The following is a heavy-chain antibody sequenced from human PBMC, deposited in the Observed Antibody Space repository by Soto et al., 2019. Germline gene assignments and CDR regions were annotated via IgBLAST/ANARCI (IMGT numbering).Heavy chain of an antibody. J-gene: IGHJ4*02. V-gene: IGHV4-39*01. Sequence: SETTCVRWSVAGGSLSSIGDYWSWIHPPPGKGLEWIGSIYYSGSTYYNPSLKSRVTISVDTSKNQFSLKLSSVTAADTAVYYCSTQRYGSGSYYSSFDYWGQGTLVTVSS. CDR2: IYYSGST. CDR1: GGSLSSIGDY. CDR3: STQRYGSGSYYSSFDY. D-gene: IGHD3-10*01.